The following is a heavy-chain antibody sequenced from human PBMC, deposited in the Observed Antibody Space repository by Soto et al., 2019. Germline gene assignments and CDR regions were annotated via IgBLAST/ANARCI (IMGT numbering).Heavy chain of an antibody. CDR1: GGTFTKYA. J-gene: IGHJ3*01. D-gene: IGHD6-19*01. Sequence: QVQLVQSGAAVSKPGSSVKVSCKASGGTFTKYAITWVRQAPRQGLEWMGGIVPLTGTTNYAQKFRGRDAISADESTSTAYLEVSSLRSEGTAVYYCASGVGGLGGSSGWPDYAFDVWGQGPMVIVSS. CDR2: IVPLTGTT. V-gene: IGHV1-69*01. CDR3: ASGVGGLGGSSGWPDYAFDV.